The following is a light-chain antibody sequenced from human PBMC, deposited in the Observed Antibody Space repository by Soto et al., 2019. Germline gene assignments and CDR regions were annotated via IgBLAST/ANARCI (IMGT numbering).Light chain of an antibody. Sequence: EIVLTQSPGTLSLSPGERATLYCRASQSVSSSYLDWYQQKPGQAPRLLIYDASNRATGIPARFSGRGSGTDFTLTISSLEPEDFAVYYCQQRSSAITFGQGTRLE. CDR3: QQRSSAIT. CDR1: QSVSSSY. V-gene: IGKV3D-20*02. CDR2: DAS. J-gene: IGKJ5*01.